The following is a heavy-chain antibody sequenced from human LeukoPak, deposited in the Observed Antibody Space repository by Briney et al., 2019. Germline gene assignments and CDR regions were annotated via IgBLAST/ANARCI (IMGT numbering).Heavy chain of an antibody. D-gene: IGHD2-2*01. Sequence: ASVKVSCKASGYTFTGYYMHWVRQAPGQGLGWMGWINPNSGGTNYAQKFQGRVTMTRDTSISTAYMELSRLRSDDTAVYYCARAYIVVVPAAVNWFDPWGQGTLVTVSS. V-gene: IGHV1-2*02. CDR2: INPNSGGT. J-gene: IGHJ5*02. CDR1: GYTFTGYY. CDR3: ARAYIVVVPAAVNWFDP.